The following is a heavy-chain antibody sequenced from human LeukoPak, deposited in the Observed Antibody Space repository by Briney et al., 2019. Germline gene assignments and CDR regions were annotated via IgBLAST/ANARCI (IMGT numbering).Heavy chain of an antibody. CDR3: AAGGAPGRFDY. J-gene: IGHJ4*02. CDR1: GFTFRNRW. CDR2: TGQYGQDD. V-gene: IGHV3-7*01. D-gene: IGHD6-13*01. Sequence: GGSLRLSCAASGFTFRNRWATWVRQAPGKGLEWVASTGQYGQDDDYVDSVRGRLTISRDYAKISLFLQMNSLRVEDTAVYYCAAGGAPGRFDYWGRGAPVTVSS.